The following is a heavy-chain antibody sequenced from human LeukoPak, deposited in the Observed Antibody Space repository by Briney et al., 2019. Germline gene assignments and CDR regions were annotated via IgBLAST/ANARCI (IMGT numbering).Heavy chain of an antibody. V-gene: IGHV3-30*01. CDR1: GFTFSNYA. J-gene: IGHJ2*01. Sequence: GGSLRLSCAASGFTFSNYAMHWVRQAPGKGLEWVAIISYDGSDKYYAGSVTGRFTISRDNSKNTLYLQMNRLRAEDTAVYYCTGRYCSSMTCFARDWYFDLWGRGTLVTVSS. D-gene: IGHD2-2*01. CDR2: ISYDGSDK. CDR3: TGRYCSSMTCFARDWYFDL.